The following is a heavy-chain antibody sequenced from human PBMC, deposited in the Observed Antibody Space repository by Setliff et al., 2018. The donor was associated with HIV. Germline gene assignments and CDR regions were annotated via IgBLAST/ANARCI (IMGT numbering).Heavy chain of an antibody. CDR3: ARVFRDIVVVPAATAPSYYFDC. D-gene: IGHD2-2*01. J-gene: IGHJ4*02. CDR2: MNPNSGNT. V-gene: IGHV1-8*02. CDR1: GYTFSSYD. Sequence: ASVKVSCKASGYTFSSYDINWVRQATGQGLEWMGWMNPNSGNTGYAQKFQGRVTMTTDTSTSTAYMELRSLRSDDTAVYYCARVFRDIVVVPAATAPSYYFDCWGQGTLVTVSS.